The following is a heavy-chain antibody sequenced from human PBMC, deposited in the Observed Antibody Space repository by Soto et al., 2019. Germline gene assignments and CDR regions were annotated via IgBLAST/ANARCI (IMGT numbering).Heavy chain of an antibody. Sequence: LRLSCAASGFTFSSYGMHWVRQAPGKGLEWVAVISYDGSKKYYADSVKGRFTISRDNAKNTLYLQMNSLRAEDTAVYYCAREDGSMCWSRHRDYYYSMDVWGQGITVTVSS. CDR3: AREDGSMCWSRHRDYYYSMDV. J-gene: IGHJ6*02. V-gene: IGHV3-30*03. CDR2: ISYDGSKK. CDR1: GFTFSSYG. D-gene: IGHD2-8*02.